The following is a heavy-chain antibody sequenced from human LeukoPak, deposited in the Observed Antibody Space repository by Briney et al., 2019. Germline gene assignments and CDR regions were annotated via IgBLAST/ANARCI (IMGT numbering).Heavy chain of an antibody. J-gene: IGHJ4*02. CDR1: GYLFTNYW. CDR3: ARHLHSSGYFHFDY. Sequence: GESLKISCRGSGYLFTNYWIGWVRQMPGKGLEWVWIIYPGDSDTRYNPSFQGQVTISADKSISTAYLRWSSLRASDTAHYYCARHLHSSGYFHFDYWGQGTLVTVSS. CDR2: IYPGDSDT. V-gene: IGHV5-51*01. D-gene: IGHD6-19*01.